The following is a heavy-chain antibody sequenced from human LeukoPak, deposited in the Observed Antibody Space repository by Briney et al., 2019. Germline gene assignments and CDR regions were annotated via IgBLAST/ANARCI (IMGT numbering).Heavy chain of an antibody. J-gene: IGHJ6*03. CDR3: ARAAYYDFWSGYYYYYYYMDV. D-gene: IGHD3-3*01. CDR2: ISAYNGNT. Sequence: GASVKVSCKASGYTFTSYGISWVRQAPGQGLEWMGWISAYNGNTNYAQKLQGRVTMTTDTSTSTAYMELRSLRSDDTAVYYCARAAYYDFWSGYYYYYYYMDVWGKGTTVTVSS. V-gene: IGHV1-18*01. CDR1: GYTFTSYG.